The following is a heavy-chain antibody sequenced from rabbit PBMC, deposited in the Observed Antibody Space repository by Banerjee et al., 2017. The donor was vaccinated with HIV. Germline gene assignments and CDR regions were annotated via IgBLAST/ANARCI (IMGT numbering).Heavy chain of an antibody. V-gene: IGHV1S45*01. CDR1: GIDFSNSG. CDR2: IDPVFGST. D-gene: IGHD2-1*01. CDR3: AKAVTGDPFNL. Sequence: QEQLVESGGGLVTLGGSLKLSCKASGIDFSNSGISWVRQAPGKGLEWIGYIDPVFGSTWYATWAKGRFTISKTSSTTVTLQMTSLTAADTATYFCAKAVTGDPFNLWGPGTLVTVS. J-gene: IGHJ4*01.